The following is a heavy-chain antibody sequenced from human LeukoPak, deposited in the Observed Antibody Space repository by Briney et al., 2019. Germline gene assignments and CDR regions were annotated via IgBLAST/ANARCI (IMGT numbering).Heavy chain of an antibody. CDR3: ARVGDYDFWSGYYTNWFDP. CDR1: GYTFTGYY. D-gene: IGHD3-3*01. V-gene: IGHV1-2*02. CDR2: INPTSGGT. Sequence: ASVKVSCKASGYTFTGYYMHWVRQAPGQGLEWMGWINPTSGGTNYAQKFQGRVTMTRDTSISTAYMELSRLRSDDTAVYYCARVGDYDFWSGYYTNWFDPWGQGTLVTVYS. J-gene: IGHJ5*02.